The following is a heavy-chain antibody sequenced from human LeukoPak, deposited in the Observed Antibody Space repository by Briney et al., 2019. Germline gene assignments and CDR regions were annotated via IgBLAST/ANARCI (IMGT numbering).Heavy chain of an antibody. Sequence: GGSLRLSCAASGFTFSNHNMNWVRQPPGKGLQWVSYISSSSNIIYYADSVKGRFTISRDNAKNSLFLQMNSLRAEDTAVYYCARDFAREFTIDYWGQGTLVTVSS. CDR3: ARDFAREFTIDY. D-gene: IGHD3-10*01. CDR1: GFTFSNHN. V-gene: IGHV3-48*01. J-gene: IGHJ4*02. CDR2: ISSSSNII.